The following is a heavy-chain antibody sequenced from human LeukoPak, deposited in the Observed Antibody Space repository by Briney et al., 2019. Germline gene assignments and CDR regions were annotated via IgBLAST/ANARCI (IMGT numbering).Heavy chain of an antibody. CDR2: IHGDGIST. J-gene: IGHJ5*02. D-gene: IGHD1-1*01. Sequence: PGGSLRLSCAASGFTFSTYLMHWVRQAPGKGLVWVSRIHGDGISTTYADSVKGRFTISRDNAKNTLYLQMNSLRAEDTAVYYCARDRSAGTTGGGLDPWGQGTQVTVSS. CDR1: GFTFSTYL. V-gene: IGHV3-74*01. CDR3: ARDRSAGTTGGGLDP.